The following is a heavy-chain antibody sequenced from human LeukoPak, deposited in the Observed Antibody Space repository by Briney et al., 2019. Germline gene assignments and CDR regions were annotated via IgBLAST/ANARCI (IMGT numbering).Heavy chain of an antibody. CDR2: IYTSGST. CDR1: GGSISTYY. Sequence: SETLSLTRTVSGGSISTYYWSWIRQPAGKGLEWIGRIYTSGSTNYNPSLKSRVTISVDTSKNQFSLKLSSVTAADTAVYYCARDPGDYFDYWRQGTLVTVSS. V-gene: IGHV4-4*07. CDR3: ARDPGDYFDY. J-gene: IGHJ4*02.